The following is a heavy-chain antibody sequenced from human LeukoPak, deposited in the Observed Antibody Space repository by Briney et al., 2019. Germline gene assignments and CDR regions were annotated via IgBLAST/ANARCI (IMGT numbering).Heavy chain of an antibody. CDR3: ARGGKEYGGKLDY. J-gene: IGHJ4*02. D-gene: IGHD4-23*01. CDR1: GGSISTYY. Sequence: ASETPSLTCTVSGGSISTYYWGWIRQPAGKGLEWIGRIYSSGTTNYNPSLKSRVTISLDTSKNQFSLKLTFVTAADTAVYYCARGGKEYGGKLDYWGQGTLVTVSS. V-gene: IGHV4-4*07. CDR2: IYSSGTT.